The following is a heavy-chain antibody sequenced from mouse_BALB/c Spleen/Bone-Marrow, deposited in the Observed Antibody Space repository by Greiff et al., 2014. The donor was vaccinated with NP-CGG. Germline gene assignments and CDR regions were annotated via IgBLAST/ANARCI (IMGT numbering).Heavy chain of an antibody. CDR2: ICSGSSTI. J-gene: IGHJ2*01. CDR1: GFTFSSFG. V-gene: IGHV5-17*02. CDR3: TRGGNWDDFDY. D-gene: IGHD4-1*01. Sequence: EVKLEESGGGLVQPGGSRKLSCAASGFTFSSFGMHWVRQTPEKGLEWVAYICSGSSTIYYADTVKGRFTISRDNPKNTLFLQVTSLRSEDTAMYYCTRGGNWDDFDYWGQGTTLTVSS.